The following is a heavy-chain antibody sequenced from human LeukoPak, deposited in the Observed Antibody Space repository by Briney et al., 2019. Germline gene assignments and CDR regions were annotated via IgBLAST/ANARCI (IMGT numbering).Heavy chain of an antibody. D-gene: IGHD4-17*01. Sequence: GSLRLSCAASGFTFSDYYMSWIRQAPGKGLEWVSSISSSSSYIYYADSVKGRFTISRDNAKNSLYLQMNSLRAEDTAVYYCARDSRPHDYGDWGWFDPWGQGTLVTVSS. V-gene: IGHV3-11*06. CDR3: ARDSRPHDYGDWGWFDP. CDR1: GFTFSDYY. CDR2: ISSSSSYI. J-gene: IGHJ5*02.